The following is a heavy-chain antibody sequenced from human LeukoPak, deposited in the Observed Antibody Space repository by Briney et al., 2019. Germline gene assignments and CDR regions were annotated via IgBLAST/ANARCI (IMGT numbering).Heavy chain of an antibody. D-gene: IGHD3-10*01. CDR3: ARDHIRRAFDP. CDR1: GYTFSTYG. V-gene: IGHV1-18*01. J-gene: IGHJ5*02. Sequence: ASVKVSCKASGYTFSTYGVTWVRQAPGQGLEWMGWINAYNGNTNSAQKFQGRVSMTIETSTSTAYMELKSLKSDDTAVYYCARDHIRRAFDPWGQGTLVTVSS. CDR2: INAYNGNT.